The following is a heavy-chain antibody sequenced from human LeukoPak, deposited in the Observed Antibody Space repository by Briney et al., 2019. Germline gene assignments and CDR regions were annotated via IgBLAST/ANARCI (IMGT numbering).Heavy chain of an antibody. J-gene: IGHJ6*02. CDR1: GGSISGYY. Sequence: PSETLSLTCSVSGGSISGYYWTWVRQLPGKGLEWIGQIHYSGRADYNPSLKSRITMSVDTSRNQISLKLSSVTTADTAIYYCVRFGVNYDMDVWGQGTTVTVFS. D-gene: IGHD3-16*01. CDR3: VRFGVNYDMDV. V-gene: IGHV4-59*01. CDR2: IHYSGRA.